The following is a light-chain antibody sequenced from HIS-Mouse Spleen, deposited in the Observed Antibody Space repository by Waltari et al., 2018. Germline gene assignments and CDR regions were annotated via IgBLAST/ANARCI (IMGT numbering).Light chain of an antibody. CDR1: ALPKQY. CDR2: KDS. Sequence: SYELTQPPSVSVSPGQTARLTCSGDALPKQYPYWYQQKPGQAPVLVIYKDSERPSGIPERFSGSSSGTTVTLTISGVQAEDEADYYCQSADSSGTYVFGTGTKVTVL. V-gene: IGLV3-25*03. J-gene: IGLJ1*01. CDR3: QSADSSGTYV.